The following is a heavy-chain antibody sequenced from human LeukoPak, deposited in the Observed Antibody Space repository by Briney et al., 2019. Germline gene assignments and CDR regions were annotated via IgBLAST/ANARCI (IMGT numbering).Heavy chain of an antibody. CDR2: ISGSGGST. CDR3: ANPPTVTTDY. J-gene: IGHJ4*02. V-gene: IGHV3-23*01. D-gene: IGHD4-17*01. Sequence: PGESLRLSCAASVFTFSSYSMSWVREAPGKGLEWVSAISGSGGSTYYADSMKGRFTISRDNSKNTLYLQMNSLRAEDTAVYYCANPPTVTTDYWGQGTLVTVSS. CDR1: VFTFSSYS.